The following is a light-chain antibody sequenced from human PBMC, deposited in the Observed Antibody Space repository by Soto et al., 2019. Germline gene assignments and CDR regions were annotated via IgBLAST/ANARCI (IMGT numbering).Light chain of an antibody. Sequence: QAVVTQPPSASGTPGQRVTISCSGSSSNIGSHTVTWYQQLPGTAPKLLIYSDNQRPSGVPDRFSGSKSGTSASLAISGLQSEDEADYYCAAWDDSLNALFGGGTKLTVL. J-gene: IGLJ2*01. V-gene: IGLV1-44*01. CDR1: SSNIGSHT. CDR2: SDN. CDR3: AAWDDSLNAL.